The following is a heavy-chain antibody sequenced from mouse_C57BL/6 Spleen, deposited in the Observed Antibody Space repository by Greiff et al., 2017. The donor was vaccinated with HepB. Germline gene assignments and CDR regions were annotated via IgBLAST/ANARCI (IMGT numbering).Heavy chain of an antibody. CDR2: IYPGDGDT. CDR3: ARGGEIYDGYFYAMDY. CDR1: GYAFSSYW. J-gene: IGHJ4*01. Sequence: QVQLQQSGAELVKPGASVKISCKASGYAFSSYWMNWVKQRPGKGLEWIGQIYPGDGDTNYNGKFKGKATLTADKSSSTAYMQLSSLTSEDSAVYFGARGGEIYDGYFYAMDYWGQGTSVTVSS. V-gene: IGHV1-80*01. D-gene: IGHD2-3*01.